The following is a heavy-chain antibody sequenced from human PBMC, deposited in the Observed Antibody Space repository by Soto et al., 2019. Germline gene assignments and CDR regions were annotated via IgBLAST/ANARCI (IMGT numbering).Heavy chain of an antibody. Sequence: EVRLVESGGALVQPGGSLRVSCAASGFTFSSYSMNWVRQAPGKGLEWVSYISSGSRSTYYADSVKGRFTISRDNAKNSLYLEMNRLRGEDTAVYYCALDEQQVDCFDYWGQGTLVTVS. D-gene: IGHD6-13*01. V-gene: IGHV3-48*01. CDR1: GFTFSSYS. CDR3: ALDEQQVDCFDY. CDR2: ISSGSRST. J-gene: IGHJ4*02.